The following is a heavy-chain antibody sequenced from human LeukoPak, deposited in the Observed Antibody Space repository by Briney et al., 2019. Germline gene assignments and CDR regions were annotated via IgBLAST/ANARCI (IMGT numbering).Heavy chain of an antibody. D-gene: IGHD7-27*01. V-gene: IGHV3-33*03. CDR3: ATSPKTGRTDY. Sequence: GRSLRLSCAASGFTFSSYGMHWVRQAPGKGLEWVAVIWYDGSNKYYADSVKGRFTISRDNAKNSLYLQMNSLRAEDTAVYYCATSPKTGRTDYWGQGTLVTASS. J-gene: IGHJ4*02. CDR1: GFTFSSYG. CDR2: IWYDGSNK.